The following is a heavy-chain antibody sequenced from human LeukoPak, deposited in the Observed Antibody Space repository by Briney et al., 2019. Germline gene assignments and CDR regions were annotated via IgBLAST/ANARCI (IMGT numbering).Heavy chain of an antibody. CDR3: ARRVDILTGSYYYFDY. J-gene: IGHJ4*02. CDR2: IYYSGST. CDR1: GGSISSYY. D-gene: IGHD3-9*01. Sequence: SEALSLTCTVSGGSISSYYWSWIRQPPGKGLEWIGYIYYSGSTNYNPSLKSRVTISVDTSKNQFSLKLSSVTAADTAVYYCARRVDILTGSYYYFDYWGQGTLVTVSS. V-gene: IGHV4-59*12.